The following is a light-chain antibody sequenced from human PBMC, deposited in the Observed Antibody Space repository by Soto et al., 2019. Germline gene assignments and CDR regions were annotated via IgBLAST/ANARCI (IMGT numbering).Light chain of an antibody. CDR1: SSDVGGYNY. V-gene: IGLV2-14*01. CDR2: DVS. J-gene: IGLJ1*01. Sequence: QSVLTQPASVSGSPGQSITISCTGTSSDVGGYNYVSWYQQHPGKAPKLMIYDVSNRPSGVSNRFSGSKSANTGSLTISGLQAEDEADYCCSSHTSSSTSYVFGTGTKLTVL. CDR3: SSHTSSSTSYV.